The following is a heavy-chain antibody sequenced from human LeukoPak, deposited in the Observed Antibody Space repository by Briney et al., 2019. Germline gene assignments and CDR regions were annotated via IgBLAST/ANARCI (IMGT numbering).Heavy chain of an antibody. Sequence: PSETLSLTCTVSGGSISSYYWSWIRQPAGKGLEWIGRIYSTGSTNYNPSLKSRVTMSVDTSKNQFSLRLRSVTAADTAVYYCASQPAGSWFDPWGQGTLVTVSS. J-gene: IGHJ5*02. CDR3: ASQPAGSWFDP. CDR2: IYSTGST. D-gene: IGHD1-14*01. V-gene: IGHV4-4*07. CDR1: GGSISSYY.